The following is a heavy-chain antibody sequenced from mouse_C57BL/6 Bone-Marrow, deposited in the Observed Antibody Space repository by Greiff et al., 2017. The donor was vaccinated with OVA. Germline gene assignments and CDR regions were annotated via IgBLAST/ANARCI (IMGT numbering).Heavy chain of an antibody. CDR2: ISSGSSTI. CDR1: GFTFSDYG. J-gene: IGHJ2*01. Sequence: EVMLVESGGGLVKPGGSLKLSCAASGFTFSDYGMHWVRQAPEKGLEWVAYISSGSSTIYYADTVKGRFTISRDNAKNTLFLQMTSLRSEDTAMYYCARRDDYDGDYWGQGTTLTVSS. CDR3: ARRDDYDGDY. V-gene: IGHV5-17*01. D-gene: IGHD2-4*01.